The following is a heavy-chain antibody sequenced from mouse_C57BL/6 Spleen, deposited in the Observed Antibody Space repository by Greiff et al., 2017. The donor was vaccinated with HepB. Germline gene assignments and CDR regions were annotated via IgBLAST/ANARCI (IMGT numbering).Heavy chain of an antibody. CDR2: INPSSGYT. J-gene: IGHJ3*01. CDR1: GYTFTNYW. V-gene: IGHV1-7*01. CDR3: TRVGGSALFGMDY. D-gene: IGHD2-10*02. Sequence: VQLQQSGAELAKPGASVKLSCKASGYTFTNYWMHWVKQRPGQGLEWIGYINPSSGYTKYTQKFQDKATLTADKSSSTAYMQLSSLTYEDSAVYYCTRVGGSALFGMDYWGQGTLVTVS.